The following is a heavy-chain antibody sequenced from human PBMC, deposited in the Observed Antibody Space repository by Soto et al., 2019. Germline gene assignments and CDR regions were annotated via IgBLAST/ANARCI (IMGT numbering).Heavy chain of an antibody. J-gene: IGHJ4*02. Sequence: EVQLVESGGGLVQPGGSLRLSCAASGFTFSSYWMSWVRQAPGKGLEWVANIKQDGSEKYYVDSVKGRFTISRDNAKNSLYLQMISLRAEDTAVYYCATDEYSSSSRLKGYFDYWGQGTLVTVSS. CDR2: IKQDGSEK. D-gene: IGHD6-6*01. V-gene: IGHV3-7*04. CDR3: ATDEYSSSSRLKGYFDY. CDR1: GFTFSSYW.